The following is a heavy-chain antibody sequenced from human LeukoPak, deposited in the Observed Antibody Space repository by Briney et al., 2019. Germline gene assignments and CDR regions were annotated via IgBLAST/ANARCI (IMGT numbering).Heavy chain of an antibody. Sequence: SETLSLTCTVSGGSIRSSYYYWGWIRQPPGKGLEWIGEINHSGSTNYNPSLKSRVTISVDTSKNQFSLKLSSVTAADTAVYYCARGRSKWLVAAFDIWGQGTMVTVSS. CDR1: GGSIRSSYYY. V-gene: IGHV4-39*07. CDR2: INHSGST. CDR3: ARGRSKWLVAAFDI. J-gene: IGHJ3*02. D-gene: IGHD6-19*01.